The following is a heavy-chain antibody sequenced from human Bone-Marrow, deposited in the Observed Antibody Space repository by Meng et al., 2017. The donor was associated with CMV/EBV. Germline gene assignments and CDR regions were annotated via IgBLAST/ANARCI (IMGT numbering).Heavy chain of an antibody. J-gene: IGHJ3*02. Sequence: GGSLRLSCAASGFTFSSYAMHWVRQAPGKGLEWVAVISYDGSNKYYADSVKGRFTISRDNSKNTLYLQMNSLRAEDTAVYYCARQIEEEYDAFDNRGQGTMVTVSS. CDR3: ARQIEEEYDAFDN. D-gene: IGHD2/OR15-2a*01. CDR2: ISYDGSNK. CDR1: GFTFSSYA. V-gene: IGHV3-30*04.